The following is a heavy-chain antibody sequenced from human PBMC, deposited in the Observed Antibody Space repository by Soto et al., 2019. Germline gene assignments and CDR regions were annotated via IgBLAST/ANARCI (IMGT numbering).Heavy chain of an antibody. J-gene: IGHJ3*02. Sequence: ASVNVSCKASGYTFTGYYMHWVRQAPGQGLEWMGWINPNSGGTNYAQKFQGRVTMTRDTSISTAYMELSRLRSDDTAVYYCARANSSWPAFDIWGQGTMVTVSS. CDR3: ARANSSWPAFDI. D-gene: IGHD6-13*01. CDR2: INPNSGGT. CDR1: GYTFTGYY. V-gene: IGHV1-2*02.